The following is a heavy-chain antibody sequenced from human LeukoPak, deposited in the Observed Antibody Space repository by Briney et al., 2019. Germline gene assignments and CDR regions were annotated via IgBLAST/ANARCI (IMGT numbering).Heavy chain of an antibody. V-gene: IGHV3-7*01. Sequence: GGSLRLSCAASGFTFSSYWMSWVRQAPGKGLEWVANIKQDGSEKYYVDSVKGRFTISRDNAKNSLYLQMNSLRAEDTAVYYCARDSLVYDFWSGPNWFDPWGQGTLVTVSS. CDR1: GFTFSSYW. D-gene: IGHD3-3*01. CDR2: IKQDGSEK. CDR3: ARDSLVYDFWSGPNWFDP. J-gene: IGHJ5*02.